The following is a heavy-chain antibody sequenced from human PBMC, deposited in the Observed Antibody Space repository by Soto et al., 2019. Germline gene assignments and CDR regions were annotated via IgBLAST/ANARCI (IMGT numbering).Heavy chain of an antibody. CDR3: ARDLFHYYYSSGSPYNWFDP. CDR1: GYTFTSYA. CDR2: INAGNGNT. V-gene: IGHV1-3*01. D-gene: IGHD3-22*01. Sequence: GASVKVSCKASGYTFTSYAMHWVRQAPGQRLEWMGWINAGNGNTKYSQKFQGRVTITRDTSASTAYMELSSLRSEDTAVYYCARDLFHYYYSSGSPYNWFDPWGQGSLVTFSS. J-gene: IGHJ5*02.